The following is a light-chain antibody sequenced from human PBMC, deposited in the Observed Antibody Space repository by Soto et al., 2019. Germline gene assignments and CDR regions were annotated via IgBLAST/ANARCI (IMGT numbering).Light chain of an antibody. V-gene: IGKV4-1*01. J-gene: IGKJ1*01. CDR1: QSVLYSVNNKNY. CDR3: QHYYGSRWT. Sequence: DIGMTQSPDSLAVSLGERATINCKSSQSVLYSVNNKNYLDWFQQKPGQTPKLLIYWASRREDGVPDRFSSSGYGTDFTLTISSLQAEDVTVYYCQHYYGSRWTFGQGTRVEIK. CDR2: WAS.